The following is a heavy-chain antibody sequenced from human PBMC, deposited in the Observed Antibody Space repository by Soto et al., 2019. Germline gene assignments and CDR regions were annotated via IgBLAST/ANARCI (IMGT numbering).Heavy chain of an antibody. CDR3: AREYCSGGSCYPVDY. Sequence: GGSLRLSYAASGFTFSSCAMHWVRQAPGKGLEWVAVISYDGSNKYYADSVKGRFTISRDNSKNTLYLQMNSLRAEDTAVYYCAREYCSGGSCYPVDYWGQGTLVTVSS. V-gene: IGHV3-30-3*01. J-gene: IGHJ4*02. CDR2: ISYDGSNK. D-gene: IGHD2-15*01. CDR1: GFTFSSCA.